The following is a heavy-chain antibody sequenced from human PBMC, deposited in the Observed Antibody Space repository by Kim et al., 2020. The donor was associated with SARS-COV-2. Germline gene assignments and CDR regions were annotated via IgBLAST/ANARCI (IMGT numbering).Heavy chain of an antibody. CDR1: GGTFSSYA. V-gene: IGHV1-69*13. CDR2: IIPIFGTA. J-gene: IGHJ4*02. D-gene: IGHD1-26*01. CDR3: ARELSAPGAPGGY. Sequence: SVKVSCKASGGTFSSYAISWVRQAPGQGLEWMGGIIPIFGTANYAQKFQGRVTINADESTSTAYMELSSLRSEDTAVYYCARELSAPGAPGGYWGQGTLVTVSS.